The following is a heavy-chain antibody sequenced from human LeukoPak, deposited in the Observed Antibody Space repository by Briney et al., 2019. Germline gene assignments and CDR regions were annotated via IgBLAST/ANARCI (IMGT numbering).Heavy chain of an antibody. CDR1: GFTFSNAW. D-gene: IGHD6-13*01. CDR2: IKQDGSEK. J-gene: IGHJ4*02. Sequence: PGGSLRLSCAASGFTFSNAWMSWVRQAPGKGLEWVANIKQDGSEKYYVDSVKGRFTISRDNAKNSLYLQMNSLRAEDTAVYYCARDLSTVYGSSWYDEDYFDYWSQGTLVTVSS. CDR3: ARDLSTVYGSSWYDEDYFDY. V-gene: IGHV3-7*03.